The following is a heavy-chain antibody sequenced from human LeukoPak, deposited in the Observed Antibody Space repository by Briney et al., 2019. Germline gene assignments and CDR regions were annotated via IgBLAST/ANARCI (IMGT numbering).Heavy chain of an antibody. D-gene: IGHD6-19*01. CDR3: ASRSGWYYYYFDY. CDR1: GYSISSGYH. CDR2: IYHTGKT. Sequence: PSETLSLTCTVSGYSISSGYHWGWIRPPPGKGLEWIGSIYHTGKTYYNPSLKSRVTISIDTSKNQFSLKLSSVTAADTAVYYCASRSGWYYYYFDYWGQGTLVTVSS. V-gene: IGHV4-38-2*02. J-gene: IGHJ4*02.